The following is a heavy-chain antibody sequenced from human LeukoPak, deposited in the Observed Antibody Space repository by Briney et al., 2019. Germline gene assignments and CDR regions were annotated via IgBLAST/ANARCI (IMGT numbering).Heavy chain of an antibody. CDR3: ARDPHERYYDFWSGYYSGWFDP. V-gene: IGHV3-21*01. J-gene: IGHJ5*02. CDR1: GFSFSSYS. CDR2: ISSSSSYI. Sequence: TGGSLRLSCAASGFSFSSYSMNWVRQAPGKGLEWVSSISSSSSYIYYVDSVKGRFTISRDNAKNSLYLQMNSLRAEDTAVYYCARDPHERYYDFWSGYYSGWFDPWSQGTLVTVSS. D-gene: IGHD3-3*01.